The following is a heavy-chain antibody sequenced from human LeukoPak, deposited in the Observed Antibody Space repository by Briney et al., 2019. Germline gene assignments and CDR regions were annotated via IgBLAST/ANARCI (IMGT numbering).Heavy chain of an antibody. V-gene: IGHV3-11*04. CDR2: ISSSGSTI. J-gene: IGHJ6*03. Sequence: ETGGSLRLSCAASGFTFSDYYMSWIGQAPGKGLEWVSYISSSGSTIYYADSVKGRFTISRDNAKNSLYLQMNSLRAEDTAVCYCARILTDHYYYFYMDVWGKGTTVTVSS. CDR3: ARILTDHYYYFYMDV. CDR1: GFTFSDYY.